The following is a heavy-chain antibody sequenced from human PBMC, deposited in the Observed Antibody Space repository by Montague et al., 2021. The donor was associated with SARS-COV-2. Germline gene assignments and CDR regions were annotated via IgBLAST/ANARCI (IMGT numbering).Heavy chain of an antibody. Sequence: SETLSLTCTVSGGSIRTSSYYWGWIRQPPGKGLEWIGYIYYTGSTNYNPSLKSRVTISVDTSKNQFSLKLSSVTAADTAVYYCARGVASSEGNWFDPRGQGTLVTVSS. CDR1: GGSIRTSSYY. J-gene: IGHJ5*02. D-gene: IGHD6-13*01. V-gene: IGHV4-61*05. CDR2: IYYTGST. CDR3: ARGVASSEGNWFDP.